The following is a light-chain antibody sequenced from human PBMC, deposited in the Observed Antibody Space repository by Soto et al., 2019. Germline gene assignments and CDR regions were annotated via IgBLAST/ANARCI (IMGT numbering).Light chain of an antibody. CDR3: QQYDRSSRT. V-gene: IGKV4-1*01. J-gene: IGKJ1*01. Sequence: DIEMTQSPDSLTVSLGERATINCKSSQSVLYSSNNKNYLAWYQQKPGQPPKLLIYWASTRESGVPDRFSGSGSGTDFTLTISSLQAEDVAVYYCQQYDRSSRTFGQGTKVDIK. CDR1: QSVLYSSNNKNY. CDR2: WAS.